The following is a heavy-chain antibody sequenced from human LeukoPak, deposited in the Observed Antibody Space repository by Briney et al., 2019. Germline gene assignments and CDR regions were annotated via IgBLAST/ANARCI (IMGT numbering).Heavy chain of an antibody. CDR1: GGSISSSSYY. CDR2: IYYSGST. CDR3: ARDLGTYYYDSSGPHDAFDI. D-gene: IGHD3-22*01. J-gene: IGHJ3*02. V-gene: IGHV4-39*07. Sequence: PSETLSLTCTVSGGSISSSSYYWGWIRQPPGKGLEWIGSIYYSGSTYYNPSLKSRVTISVDTSKNQFSLKLSSVTAADTAVYYCARDLGTYYYDSSGPHDAFDIWGQGTMVTVSS.